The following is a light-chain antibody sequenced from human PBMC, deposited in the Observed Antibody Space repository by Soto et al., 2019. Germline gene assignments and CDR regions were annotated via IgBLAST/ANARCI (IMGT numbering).Light chain of an antibody. CDR3: QQYNNWPYT. CDR1: QRVSRN. CDR2: GVS. J-gene: IGKJ2*01. V-gene: IGKV3-15*01. Sequence: EIVMTQSPATLSVSPGERATLSCRASQRVSRNIAWYRQKPGQAPTLLIYGVSTRATGIPSRFSGSGSGTEFPLTIGSLKSEDFEVYYCQQYNNWPYTFGQGTKLEIK.